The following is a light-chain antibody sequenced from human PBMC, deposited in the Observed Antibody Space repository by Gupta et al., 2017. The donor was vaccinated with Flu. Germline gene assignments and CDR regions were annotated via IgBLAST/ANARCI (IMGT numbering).Light chain of an antibody. CDR2: EVS. J-gene: IGLJ3*02. V-gene: IGLV2-14*01. Sequence: QSALTQPASVSGSPGQSIPISCTGTSSDVGGYNYVSWYQQHPGKAPKLMIYEVSNRPSGVPNRFSGSKSGNTASLTISGLQAEDEADYYCSSYTSSSTRVFGGGTKLTVL. CDR1: SSDVGGYNY. CDR3: SSYTSSSTRV.